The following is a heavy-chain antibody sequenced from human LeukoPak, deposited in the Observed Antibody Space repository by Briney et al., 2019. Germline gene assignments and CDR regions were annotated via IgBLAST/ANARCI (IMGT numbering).Heavy chain of an antibody. CDR1: GGTFSSYA. D-gene: IGHD3-10*01. Sequence: ASVKVSCKASGGTFSSYAISGVRQAPGQGLEWMGRIIPILGIANYAQKFQGRVTITADKFTSTAYMELSSLRSEDTAVYYCARGSMVRGVITQDWGQGTLVTVSS. J-gene: IGHJ4*02. CDR3: ARGSMVRGVITQD. V-gene: IGHV1-69*04. CDR2: IIPILGIA.